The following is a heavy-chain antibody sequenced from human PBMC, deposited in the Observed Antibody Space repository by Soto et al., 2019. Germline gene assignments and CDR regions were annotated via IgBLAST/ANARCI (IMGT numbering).Heavy chain of an antibody. V-gene: IGHV1-69*13. CDR1: GGTFSSYA. CDR2: IIPIFGTA. CDR3: ARGVGATQSDFDY. D-gene: IGHD1-26*01. Sequence: SVKVSCKASGGTFSSYAISWVRQAPGQGLEWMGGIIPIFGTANYAQKFQGRVTITGDESTSTAYMELSRLRSDDTAVYYCARGVGATQSDFDYWGQGTLVTVSS. J-gene: IGHJ4*02.